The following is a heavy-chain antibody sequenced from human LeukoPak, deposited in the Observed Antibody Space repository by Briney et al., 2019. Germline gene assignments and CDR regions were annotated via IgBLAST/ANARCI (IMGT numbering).Heavy chain of an antibody. V-gene: IGHV1-2*02. Sequence: GASVKVSCKASGYTFTGYYMHWVRQAPGQGLEWMGWINPNSGGTNYAQKIQGRVTMTRDTSISTAYMELSRLRSDDTAVYYCARAAVAGPLFFSFDYWGQGTLVTVSS. J-gene: IGHJ4*02. D-gene: IGHD6-19*01. CDR1: GYTFTGYY. CDR2: INPNSGGT. CDR3: ARAAVAGPLFFSFDY.